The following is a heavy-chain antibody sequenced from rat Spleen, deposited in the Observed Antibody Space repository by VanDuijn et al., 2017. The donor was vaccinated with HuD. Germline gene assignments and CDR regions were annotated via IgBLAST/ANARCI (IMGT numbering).Heavy chain of an antibody. CDR1: GFTFSDYG. J-gene: IGHJ3*01. CDR2: ISYDGSST. V-gene: IGHV5-29*01. Sequence: VQLVESGGGLVQSGRSLKPSCAASGFTFSDYGVAGVRQAPTRGREWVASISYDGSSTYYRDSVKGRFTISRDNAKSTLYLQMDSLRSEDTATYYCAKQPNWFAYWGQGTLVTVSS. CDR3: AKQPNWFAY.